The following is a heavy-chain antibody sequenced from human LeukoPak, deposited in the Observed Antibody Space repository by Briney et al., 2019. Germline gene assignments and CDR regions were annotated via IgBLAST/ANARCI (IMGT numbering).Heavy chain of an antibody. J-gene: IGHJ5*02. CDR2: INPSGGHT. D-gene: IGHD6-6*01. CDR1: GYTFSSYH. Sequence: ASVKVSCKPSGYTFSSYHVHWVRQAPGQGLEWMGMINPSGGHTRYSQKFQSRVTMTRDVSTSTVYMELSSLISEDTAVYYCARDMYGRSSEGNRFDPWGQGTLVTVSS. V-gene: IGHV1-46*01. CDR3: ARDMYGRSSEGNRFDP.